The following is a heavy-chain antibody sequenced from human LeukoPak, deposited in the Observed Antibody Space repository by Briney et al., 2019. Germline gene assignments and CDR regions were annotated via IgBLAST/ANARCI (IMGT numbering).Heavy chain of an antibody. V-gene: IGHV4-39*01. CDR2: IYYSGST. J-gene: IGHJ6*03. Sequence: SETLSLTCTVSGASISSTSYYWGWIRQPPGTGLEYIGRIYYSGSTYYNVSLKSRVTISVDTSKNQFSLKLSSVTAADTAVYYCASVPYYYYYMDVWGKGTTVTISS. CDR3: ASVPYYYYYMDV. CDR1: GASISSTSYY.